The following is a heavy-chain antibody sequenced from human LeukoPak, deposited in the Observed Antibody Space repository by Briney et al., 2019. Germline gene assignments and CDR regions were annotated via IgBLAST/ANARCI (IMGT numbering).Heavy chain of an antibody. J-gene: IGHJ3*02. V-gene: IGHV3-23*01. CDR2: ISGSGGST. CDR1: GFTFSSYA. D-gene: IGHD6-13*01. CDR3: AKDLFPIRTGYSSSWYGFEGAFDI. Sequence: GGSLRLSCAASGFTFSSYAMSWVRQAPGKGLEWVSAISGSGGSTYYADSVKGRFTISRDNSKNTLYLQMNSLRAEDTAVYYCAKDLFPIRTGYSSSWYGFEGAFDIWGQGTMVTVSS.